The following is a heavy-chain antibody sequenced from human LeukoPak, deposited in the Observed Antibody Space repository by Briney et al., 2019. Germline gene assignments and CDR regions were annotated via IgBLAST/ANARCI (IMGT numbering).Heavy chain of an antibody. Sequence: GGSLRLSCAASGFTFSSYWMSWVRQAPGKGLEWVAKIKQDGSEKNYVDSVKGRFTISRDNAKKSLYLQMNSQRAEDTAVYYCATSSSSYIFDYWGQGTLVTVSS. CDR2: IKQDGSEK. CDR1: GFTFSSYW. V-gene: IGHV3-7*01. J-gene: IGHJ4*02. CDR3: ATSSSSYIFDY. D-gene: IGHD2-2*02.